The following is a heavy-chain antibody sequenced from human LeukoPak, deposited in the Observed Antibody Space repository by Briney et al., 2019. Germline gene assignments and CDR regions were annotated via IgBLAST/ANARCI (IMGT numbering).Heavy chain of an antibody. J-gene: IGHJ4*02. D-gene: IGHD5-24*01. CDR1: GYTFTSYD. CDR3: VVEMATIRYY. CDR2: IIPIFGTA. Sequence: SVKVSCKASGYTFTSYDINWVRQAPGQGLEWMGRIIPIFGTANYAQKFQGRVTITTDESTSTAYMELSSLRSEDTAVYYCVVEMATIRYYWGQGTLVTVSS. V-gene: IGHV1-69*05.